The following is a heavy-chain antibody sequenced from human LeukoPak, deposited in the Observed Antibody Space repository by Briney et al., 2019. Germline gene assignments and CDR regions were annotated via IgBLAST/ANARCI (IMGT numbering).Heavy chain of an antibody. D-gene: IGHD5-18*01. V-gene: IGHV4-31*03. Sequence: SQTLSLTCTVSGGSISSGGYYWTWIRQHPGKGLEWIGYIHYNGNTYYNPSLKSRVIISVDTSKDQFSLRLSAVTAADTAVFYCARGAMGGANWFGPWGQGTLVTVSS. J-gene: IGHJ5*02. CDR3: ARGAMGGANWFGP. CDR1: GGSISSGGYY. CDR2: IHYNGNT.